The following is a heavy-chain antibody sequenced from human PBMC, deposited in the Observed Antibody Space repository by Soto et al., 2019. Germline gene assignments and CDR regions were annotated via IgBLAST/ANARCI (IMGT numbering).Heavy chain of an antibody. D-gene: IGHD5-12*01. V-gene: IGHV3-23*01. Sequence: EVQLLESGGGLVQPGGSLRLSCAASGFTFSSYAMSWVRQAPGKGLEWVSAISGSGGSTYYADSVKGRFTTSRDNSKKTLYLPMNSLGAEDTAVYYCANSGMVVATQFDYWGQGTLVTVSS. CDR3: ANSGMVVATQFDY. CDR1: GFTFSSYA. J-gene: IGHJ4*02. CDR2: ISGSGGST.